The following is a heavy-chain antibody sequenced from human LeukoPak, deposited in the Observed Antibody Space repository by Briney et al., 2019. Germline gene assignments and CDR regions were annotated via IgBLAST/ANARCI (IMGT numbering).Heavy chain of an antibody. D-gene: IGHD2-2*03. CDR2: IYYSGNT. Sequence: SETLSLTCTLSGDSISSYYWSWLPHPPGKGLEWIAYIYYSGNTNYNPSLKSRVTISIDTSKNQFSLKLSSVTAADTAVYYCARRGYCSSASCGFFDLWGQGTLVTVTS. CDR1: GDSISSYY. J-gene: IGHJ4*02. CDR3: ARRGYCSSASCGFFDL. V-gene: IGHV4-59*08.